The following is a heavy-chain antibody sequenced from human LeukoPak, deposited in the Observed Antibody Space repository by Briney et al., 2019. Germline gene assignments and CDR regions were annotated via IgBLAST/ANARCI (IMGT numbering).Heavy chain of an antibody. CDR2: NNHSGST. CDR3: ARLLYYYGMDV. J-gene: IGHJ6*02. CDR1: GGSFSGYY. V-gene: IGHV4-34*01. Sequence: SETLSLTCAVYGGSFSGYYWSWIRQPPGKGLEWIGENNHSGSTNYNPSLKSRVTISVDTSKNQFSLKLSSVTAADTAVYYCARLLYYYGMDVWGQGTTVTVSS.